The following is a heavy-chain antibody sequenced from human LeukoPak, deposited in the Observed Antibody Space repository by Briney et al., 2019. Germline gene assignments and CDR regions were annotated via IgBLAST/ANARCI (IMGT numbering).Heavy chain of an antibody. CDR3: AASTYDFWSGFQEGYFDY. J-gene: IGHJ4*02. CDR2: ISSSSSYI. V-gene: IGHV3-21*04. Sequence: GGSLRLSCAASGFTFSSYSMNWVRQAPGKGLEWVSSISSSSSYIYYADSVKGRFTISRDNAKNSLYLQMNSLRSEDTAVYYCAASTYDFWSGFQEGYFDYWGQGTLVTVSS. D-gene: IGHD3-3*01. CDR1: GFTFSSYS.